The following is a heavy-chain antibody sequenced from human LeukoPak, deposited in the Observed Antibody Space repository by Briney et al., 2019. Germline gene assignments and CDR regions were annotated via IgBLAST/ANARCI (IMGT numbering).Heavy chain of an antibody. CDR3: ARADRPEYSSSLDY. Sequence: GGSLRLSCAASGFTFSSYSMNWVRQAPGKGLEWVSSISSSSSYIYYADSVKGRFTISRDNAKNSLYLQMNSLRAEDTAVYYCARADRPEYSSSLDYWGQGTLVTVSS. J-gene: IGHJ4*02. D-gene: IGHD6-6*01. V-gene: IGHV3-21*01. CDR2: ISSSSSYI. CDR1: GFTFSSYS.